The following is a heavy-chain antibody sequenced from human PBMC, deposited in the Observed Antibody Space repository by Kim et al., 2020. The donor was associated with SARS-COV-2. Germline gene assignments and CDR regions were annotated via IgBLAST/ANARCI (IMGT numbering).Heavy chain of an antibody. CDR3: ARLMELWGTFDY. Sequence: SVKVSCKASGGTFSSYAISWVRQAPGQGLEWMGGIIPIFGTANYAQKFQGRVTITADESTSTAYMELSSLRSEDTAVYYCARLMELWGTFDYWGQGTLVTVSS. D-gene: IGHD5-18*01. V-gene: IGHV1-69*13. CDR1: GGTFSSYA. J-gene: IGHJ4*02. CDR2: IIPIFGTA.